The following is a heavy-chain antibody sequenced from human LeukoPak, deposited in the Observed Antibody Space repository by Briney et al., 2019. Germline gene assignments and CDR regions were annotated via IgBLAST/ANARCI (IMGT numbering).Heavy chain of an antibody. CDR1: GGSISSYY. V-gene: IGHV4-59*08. CDR3: ASEAVAGNWFDP. J-gene: IGHJ5*02. CDR2: IHYTGST. Sequence: SETLSLTCTVSGGSISSYYWTWIRQPPGKGLEWIGYIHYTGSTNYNPSLKSRVTRSGDASKMQFSLKLTSVTAADTAVYYCASEAVAGNWFDPWGQGTLVTVSS. D-gene: IGHD6-19*01.